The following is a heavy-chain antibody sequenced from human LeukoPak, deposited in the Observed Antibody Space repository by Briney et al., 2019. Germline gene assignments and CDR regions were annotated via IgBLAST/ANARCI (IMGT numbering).Heavy chain of an antibody. CDR1: GGSFSGYY. CDR2: INHSGST. V-gene: IGHV4-34*01. Sequence: MPSETLSLTCAVYGGSFSGYYWSWIRQPPGKGLEWIGEINHSGSTNYNPSLKSRVTISVDTSKNQFSLKLSSVTAADTAVYYCARDLIVPVGLTGSGSYSTDYWGQGTLVTVPS. CDR3: ARDLIVPVGLTGSGSYSTDY. J-gene: IGHJ4*02. D-gene: IGHD3-10*01.